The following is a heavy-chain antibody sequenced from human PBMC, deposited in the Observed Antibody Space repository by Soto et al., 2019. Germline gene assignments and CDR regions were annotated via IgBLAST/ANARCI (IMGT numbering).Heavy chain of an antibody. Sequence: RGSLRLSCAASAFTFSSYGMHWVRQAPGRGLEWVAVISYDGSNKYYADSVKGRFTISRDNSKNTLYLQMNSLRAEDTAVYYCAKDCHKWSHYSGMDVWGQGTTVTVSS. V-gene: IGHV3-30*18. J-gene: IGHJ6*02. CDR3: AKDCHKWSHYSGMDV. D-gene: IGHD1-26*01. CDR1: AFTFSSYG. CDR2: ISYDGSNK.